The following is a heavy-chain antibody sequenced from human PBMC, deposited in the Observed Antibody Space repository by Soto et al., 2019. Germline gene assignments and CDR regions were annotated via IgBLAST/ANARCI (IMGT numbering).Heavy chain of an antibody. CDR3: ARDPPFSGILRGTPLMDV. CDR2: MSAYNGDT. J-gene: IGHJ6*02. Sequence: QVQLVQSEAEVRKPGASVKVSCKASGYSFTTHGISWVRRAPGHGLEWMGWMSAYNGDTHYVQRFQGRLTMTTDTSTSTAYMELRSLTSDDTAVYYCARDPPFSGILRGTPLMDVWGQGTTVTVSS. V-gene: IGHV1-18*04. CDR1: GYSFTTHG. D-gene: IGHD4-17*01.